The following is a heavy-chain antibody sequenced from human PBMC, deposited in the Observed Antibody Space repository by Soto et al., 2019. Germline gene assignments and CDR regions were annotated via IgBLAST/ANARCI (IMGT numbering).Heavy chain of an antibody. CDR2: IIPIFGTA. Sequence: ASVKVSCKASGGTFSSYAISWVRQAPGQGLEWMGGIIPIFGTANYAQKFQGRVTITADESTSTAYMELSSLRSEDTAVYYCAGVVVVAATLAPDMNWFDPWGQGTLVTVSS. CDR3: AGVVVVAATLAPDMNWFDP. CDR1: GGTFSSYA. D-gene: IGHD2-15*01. J-gene: IGHJ5*02. V-gene: IGHV1-69*13.